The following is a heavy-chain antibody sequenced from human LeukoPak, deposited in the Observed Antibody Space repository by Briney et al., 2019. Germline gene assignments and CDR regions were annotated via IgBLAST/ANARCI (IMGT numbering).Heavy chain of an antibody. CDR3: ASAMGIAAAGNDYGMDV. CDR1: GYTFTSYG. D-gene: IGHD6-13*01. CDR2: ISAYNGNT. V-gene: IGHV1-18*01. Sequence: VASVKVSCKASGYTFTSYGISWVRQAPGQGLEWTGWISAYNGNTNYAQKLQGRVTMTTDTSTSTAYMELRSLRSDDTAVYYCASAMGIAAAGNDYGMDVWGQGTTVTVSS. J-gene: IGHJ6*02.